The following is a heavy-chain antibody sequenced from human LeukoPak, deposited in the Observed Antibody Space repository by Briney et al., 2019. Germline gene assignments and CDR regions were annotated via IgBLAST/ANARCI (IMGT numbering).Heavy chain of an antibody. Sequence: SETLSLTCAVSGVSISSGGYSWSWIRQPPGKGLEWIGYIYHSGSTYYNPSLKSRVTISVDRSKNQFSLKLSSVTAADTAVYYCARVQVVTAIVDYWGQGTLVTVSS. CDR1: GVSISSGGYS. CDR2: IYHSGST. D-gene: IGHD2-21*02. V-gene: IGHV4-30-2*01. J-gene: IGHJ4*02. CDR3: ARVQVVTAIVDY.